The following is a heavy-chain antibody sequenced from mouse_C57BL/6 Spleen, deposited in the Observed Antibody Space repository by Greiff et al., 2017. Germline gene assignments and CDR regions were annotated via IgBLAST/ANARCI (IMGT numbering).Heavy chain of an antibody. CDR1: GYTFTDYE. D-gene: IGHD5-1*01. J-gene: IGHJ4*01. Sequence: QVQLQQSGAELVRPGASVTLSCKASGYTFTDYEMHWVKQTPVHGLEWIGAIDPETGGTASNQKFKGKAILTADKSSSTAYMELRSLTSEDSAVYYCTRSLSTNYAMDYWGQGTSVTVSS. CDR2: IDPETGGT. CDR3: TRSLSTNYAMDY. V-gene: IGHV1-15*01.